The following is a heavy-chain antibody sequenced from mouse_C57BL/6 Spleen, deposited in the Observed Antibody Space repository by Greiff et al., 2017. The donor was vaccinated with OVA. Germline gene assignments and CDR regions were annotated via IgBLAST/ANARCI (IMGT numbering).Heavy chain of an antibody. CDR1: GYTFTSYD. V-gene: IGHV1-85*01. J-gene: IGHJ2*01. D-gene: IGHD2-3*01. Sequence: QVQLKQSGPELVKPGASVKLSCKASGYTFTSYDINWVKQRPGQGLEWIGWIYPRDGSTKYNEKFKGKATLTVDTSSSTAYMELHSLTSEDSAVYYCARRGGWSHFDYWGQGTTLTVSS. CDR2: IYPRDGST. CDR3: ARRGGWSHFDY.